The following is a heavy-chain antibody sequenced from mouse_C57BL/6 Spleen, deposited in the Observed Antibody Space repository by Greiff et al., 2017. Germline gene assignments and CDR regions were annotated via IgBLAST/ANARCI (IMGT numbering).Heavy chain of an antibody. Sequence: QVQLQQSGAELVKPGASVKLSCKASGYTFTSYWMHWVKQRPGQGLEWIGMIHPNSGSTNYNEKFKSKATLTVDKSSSTAYMQLSSLTSEDSAVYYCARSYYGSSYGWYFDVWGTGTTVTVSS. D-gene: IGHD1-1*01. J-gene: IGHJ1*03. CDR1: GYTFTSYW. CDR2: IHPNSGST. CDR3: ARSYYGSSYGWYFDV. V-gene: IGHV1-64*01.